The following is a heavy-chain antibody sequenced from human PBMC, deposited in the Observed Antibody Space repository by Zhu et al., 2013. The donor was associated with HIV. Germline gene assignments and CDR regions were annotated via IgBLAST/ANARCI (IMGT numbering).Heavy chain of an antibody. CDR2: VNPNSGGT. V-gene: IGHV1-2*02. Sequence: QVQLVQSGAEVKKPGASVNVSCKASAHTFSGYYLHWVRQAPGQGLEWVGSVNPNSGGTNYALKFQGRVIMTWDTSINTGHMELRRLGFDDTAVYYCASSIAAGGVGWDYHYMDVWGKGATVTVSS. D-gene: IGHD6-13*01. CDR3: ASSIAAGGVGWDYHYMDV. J-gene: IGHJ6*03. CDR1: AHTFSGYY.